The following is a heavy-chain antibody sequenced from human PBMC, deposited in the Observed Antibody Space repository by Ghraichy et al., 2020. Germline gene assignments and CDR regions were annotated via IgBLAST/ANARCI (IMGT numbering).Heavy chain of an antibody. Sequence: GGSLRLSCAASGFTFSSYGMHWVRQAPGKGLEWVAVISYDGSNKYYADSVKGRFTISRDNSKNTLYLQMNSLRAEDTAVYYCAKVKYYYDSSGYYGRLTLFDYWGLGTMVTVSS. CDR1: GFTFSSYG. CDR2: ISYDGSNK. D-gene: IGHD3-22*01. CDR3: AKVKYYYDSSGYYGRLTLFDY. J-gene: IGHJ4*02. V-gene: IGHV3-30*18.